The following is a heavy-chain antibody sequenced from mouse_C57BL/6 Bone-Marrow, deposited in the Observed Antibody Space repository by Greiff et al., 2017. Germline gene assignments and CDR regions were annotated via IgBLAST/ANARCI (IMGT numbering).Heavy chain of an antibody. CDR3: ARGIFFAY. CDR1: GYSITSGYY. Sequence: VQLKESGPGLVKPSQSLSLTCSVTGYSITSGYYWNWMRQFPGNKLEWMGYISYDGSNHYNPSLKNRISITRDTSKNQFFLKLNSVTTEDTATYYCARGIFFAYWGQGTLVTVSA. CDR2: ISYDGSN. J-gene: IGHJ3*01. V-gene: IGHV3-6*01.